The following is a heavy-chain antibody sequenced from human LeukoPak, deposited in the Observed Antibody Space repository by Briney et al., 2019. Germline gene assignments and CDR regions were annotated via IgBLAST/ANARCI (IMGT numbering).Heavy chain of an antibody. J-gene: IGHJ4*02. CDR2: IRYDGSNK. CDR1: GFTFSSCG. CDR3: AKEWIQLWPSYLDY. V-gene: IGHV3-30*02. Sequence: GGSLRLSCAASGFTFSSCGMHWVRQAPGKGLEWVAFIRYDGSNKYYADSVKGRFTISRDNSKNTLYLQMNSLRAEDTAVYYCAKEWIQLWPSYLDYWGQGTLVTVSS. D-gene: IGHD5-18*01.